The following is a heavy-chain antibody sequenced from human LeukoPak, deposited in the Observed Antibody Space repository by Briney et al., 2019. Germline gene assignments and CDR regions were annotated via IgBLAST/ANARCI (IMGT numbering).Heavy chain of an antibody. CDR2: IHANSGKA. Sequence: ASVKVSCKTSGYTFRDYEINWVRQAPGLGLEWVAWIHANSGKAGSAQKFQGRVTLTRDTSTETAFMELSGLTSDDSATYFCSRGHYGGNRYFDNCGQGTLVTVSS. D-gene: IGHD4-23*01. V-gene: IGHV1-8*01. CDR3: SRGHYGGNRYFDN. J-gene: IGHJ4*02. CDR1: GYTFRDYE.